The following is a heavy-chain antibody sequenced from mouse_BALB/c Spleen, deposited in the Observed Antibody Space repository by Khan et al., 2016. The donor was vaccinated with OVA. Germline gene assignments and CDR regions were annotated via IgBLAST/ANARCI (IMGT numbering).Heavy chain of an antibody. Sequence: IQLVQSGPELMKPGASVKISCKASGYSFTSYYIHWVMQSHGTSLEWIGYIDPFSGGTTYNQKFKGKATLTVDKSSSTSYIHLSNLTSEDSAVYYCTRHGYVAWFTYWGQGTLVTVSA. D-gene: IGHD2-2*01. CDR2: IDPFSGGT. CDR3: TRHGYVAWFTY. V-gene: IGHV1S135*01. CDR1: GYSFTSYY. J-gene: IGHJ3*01.